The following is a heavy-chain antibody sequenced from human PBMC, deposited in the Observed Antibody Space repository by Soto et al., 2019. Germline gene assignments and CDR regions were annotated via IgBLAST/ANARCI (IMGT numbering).Heavy chain of an antibody. CDR2: IIPIFGTA. Sequence: GASVKVSCKASGGTFSSYAISWVRQAPGQGLEWMGGIIPIFGTANYAQKFQGRVTITADESTSTAYIELSSLRSEDTAVYFCARDWAYGGKSEYYYYGMDVWGQGTKVSVSS. D-gene: IGHD4-17*01. CDR1: GGTFSSYA. V-gene: IGHV1-69*13. CDR3: ARDWAYGGKSEYYYYGMDV. J-gene: IGHJ6*02.